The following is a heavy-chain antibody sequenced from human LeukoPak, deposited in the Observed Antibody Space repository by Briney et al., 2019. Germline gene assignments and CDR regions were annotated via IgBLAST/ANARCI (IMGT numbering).Heavy chain of an antibody. V-gene: IGHV4-39*07. CDR1: GGSISSSSYY. J-gene: IGHJ4*02. CDR3: ARIEYSSSCDY. D-gene: IGHD6-6*01. Sequence: SSETLSLTCTVSGGSISSSSYYWGWLCQPPGKGLEWIGSIYYSGRTYYDPSLKSRGTISVDTSKNQFSLKLSFVTAADTAVYYCARIEYSSSCDYWGQGTLVTVSS. CDR2: IYYSGRT.